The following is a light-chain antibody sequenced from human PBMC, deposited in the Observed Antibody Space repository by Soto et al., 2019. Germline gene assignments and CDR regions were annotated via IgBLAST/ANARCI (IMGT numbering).Light chain of an antibody. CDR3: QQYYTWPVT. Sequence: IVMTQSPATLSFSPGESVTFSCRASQGINRNLAWYQQKPGQAPRLLISGASTGATGIPARFSGSGSGTEFTLTINSLQSEDSAVYYCQQYYTWPVTFGGGTKVDIK. CDR2: GAS. J-gene: IGKJ4*01. V-gene: IGKV3-15*01. CDR1: QGINRN.